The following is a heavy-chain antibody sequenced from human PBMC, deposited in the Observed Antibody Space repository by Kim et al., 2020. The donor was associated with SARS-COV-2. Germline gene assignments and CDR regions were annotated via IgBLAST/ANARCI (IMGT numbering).Heavy chain of an antibody. J-gene: IGHJ4*02. CDR1: GFTFSSYA. Sequence: GGSLRLSCAASGFTFSSYAMSWVRQAPGKGLEWVSGISGSGGSTYYADSVKGRFTISRDNSKNTLYLQMNSLRAEDTAVYYCAKGYYGSGSQILGEFDYWGQGTLVTVSS. CDR2: ISGSGGST. V-gene: IGHV3-23*01. CDR3: AKGYYGSGSQILGEFDY. D-gene: IGHD3-10*01.